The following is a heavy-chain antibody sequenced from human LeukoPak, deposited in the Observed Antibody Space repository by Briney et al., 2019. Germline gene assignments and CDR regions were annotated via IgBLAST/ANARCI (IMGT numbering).Heavy chain of an antibody. D-gene: IGHD4-4*01. J-gene: IGHJ6*02. CDR3: ARDDYSNLNYYYYGMDV. CDR1: GGTFSSYA. V-gene: IGHV1-69*04. CDR2: IIPILGIA. Sequence: ASVKVSCKASGGTFSSYAISWVRQAPGQGLEWMGRIIPILGIANYAQKFQGRVTITADKSTSTAYMELSSLRSEDTAVYYCARDDYSNLNYYYYGMDVWGQGTTVTASS.